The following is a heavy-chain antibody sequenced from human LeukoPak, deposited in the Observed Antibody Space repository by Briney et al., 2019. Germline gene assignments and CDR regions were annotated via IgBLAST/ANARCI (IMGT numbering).Heavy chain of an antibody. J-gene: IGHJ6*03. V-gene: IGHV3-48*01. D-gene: IGHD3-10*01. Sequence: GGSLRLSCAASGFTFSSYSMNWVRQAPGKGLEWVSYISSSSSTIYYADSVKGRFTISRDNAKNSLYLQMNSLRAEDTAVYYCARDKPARLLWFGESCMDVWGKGTTVTVSS. CDR3: ARDKPARLLWFGESCMDV. CDR1: GFTFSSYS. CDR2: ISSSSSTI.